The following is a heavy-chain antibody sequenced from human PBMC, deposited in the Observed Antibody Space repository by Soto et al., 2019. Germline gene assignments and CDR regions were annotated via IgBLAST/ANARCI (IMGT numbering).Heavy chain of an antibody. CDR2: ISYDGSNK. D-gene: IGHD2-21*01. V-gene: IGHV3-30-3*01. Sequence: GGSLRLSCAASGFTFSSYAMHWVRQAPGKGLEWVAVISYDGSNKYYADSVKGRFTISRDNSKNTLYLQMNSLRAEDTAVYYCARATLPPTASHFDYWGQGTLVTVSS. CDR1: GFTFSSYA. CDR3: ARATLPPTASHFDY. J-gene: IGHJ4*02.